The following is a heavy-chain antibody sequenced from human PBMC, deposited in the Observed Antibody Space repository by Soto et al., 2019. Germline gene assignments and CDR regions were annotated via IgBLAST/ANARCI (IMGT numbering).Heavy chain of an antibody. CDR3: ARGDPTARYVY. Sequence: PPAPVTLTRAVYGGSFRGYHWSWIRQPPGKGLEWIGEINHRGNTHYNPSPKSRVTTSVDTSKNQFSLKLSSVTAADTAVYYYARGDPTARYVYWGQETLVTVSS. CDR2: INHRGNT. J-gene: IGHJ4*02. V-gene: IGHV4-34*01. D-gene: IGHD1-1*01. CDR1: GGSFRGYH.